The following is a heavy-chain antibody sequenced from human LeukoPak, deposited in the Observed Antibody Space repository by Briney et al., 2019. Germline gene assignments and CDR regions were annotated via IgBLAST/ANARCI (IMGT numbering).Heavy chain of an antibody. V-gene: IGHV1-18*01. J-gene: IGHJ4*02. CDR1: GYTFTSYA. Sequence: ASVKVSCKASGYTFTSYAMNWVRQAPGQGLEWMGWISAYNGNTNYAQKLQGRVTMTTDTSTSTAYMELRSLRSDDTAVYYCARDLSGVTGYTYGRGIDYWGQGTLVTVSS. CDR2: ISAYNGNT. D-gene: IGHD5-18*01. CDR3: ARDLSGVTGYTYGRGIDY.